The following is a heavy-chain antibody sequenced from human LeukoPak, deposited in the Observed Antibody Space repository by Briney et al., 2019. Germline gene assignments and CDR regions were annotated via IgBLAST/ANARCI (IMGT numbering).Heavy chain of an antibody. CDR1: GGTFSSYA. J-gene: IGHJ5*02. CDR3: ARDLKGSGWYVGWFDP. V-gene: IGHV1-69*05. CDR2: IIPIFGTA. Sequence: ASVKVSCKASGGTFSSYAISWVRQAPGQGLEWMGGIIPIFGTANYAQKFQGRVTITTDESTSTAYMELRSLRSDDTAVYYCARDLKGSGWYVGWFDPWGQGTLVTVSS. D-gene: IGHD6-19*01.